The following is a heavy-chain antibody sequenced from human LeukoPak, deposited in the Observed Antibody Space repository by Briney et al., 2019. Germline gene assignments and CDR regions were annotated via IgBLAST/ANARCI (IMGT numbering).Heavy chain of an antibody. Sequence: SQTLSLTCAISGDSFSSNSAAWNWIRQSPSRGLEWLGRTYYRSKWYNDYAVSVKSRITINPDTSKNQFSLQLNSVTPEDTAVYYCARGIASPGGPYFDYWGQGTLVTVSS. CDR1: GDSFSSNSAA. V-gene: IGHV6-1*01. J-gene: IGHJ4*02. CDR2: TYYRSKWYN. D-gene: IGHD6-13*01. CDR3: ARGIASPGGPYFDY.